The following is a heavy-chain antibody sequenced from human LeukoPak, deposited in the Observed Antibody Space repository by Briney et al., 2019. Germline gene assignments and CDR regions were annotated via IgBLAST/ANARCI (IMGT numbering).Heavy chain of an antibody. Sequence: GGSLRPSCAASGFTFINYWMHGVRQVPERGLVWVSRVNPDGSSITYANSVKGRFASSRDNAKNTLYLQMNRLRVEDTAVYYCARGGSYGDYWGQGVLVTVSS. CDR2: VNPDGSSI. CDR3: ARGGSYGDY. CDR1: GFTFINYW. V-gene: IGHV3-74*01. J-gene: IGHJ4*02. D-gene: IGHD3-16*01.